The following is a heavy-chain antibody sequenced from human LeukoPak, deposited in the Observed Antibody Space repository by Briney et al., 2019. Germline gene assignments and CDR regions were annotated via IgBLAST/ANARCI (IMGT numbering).Heavy chain of an antibody. CDR3: ARLGLTTVTSNYYYMDV. CDR1: GYTFTTKW. D-gene: IGHD4-17*01. Sequence: HGESLKISCKGSGYTFTTKWIGWVRQMPGKGLEWMGIIYPGDSDTRYSPSFQGQVTISADKSISTAYLQWSSLKASDTAMYCCARLGLTTVTSNYYYMDVWGKGTTVTVSS. CDR2: IYPGDSDT. V-gene: IGHV5-51*01. J-gene: IGHJ6*03.